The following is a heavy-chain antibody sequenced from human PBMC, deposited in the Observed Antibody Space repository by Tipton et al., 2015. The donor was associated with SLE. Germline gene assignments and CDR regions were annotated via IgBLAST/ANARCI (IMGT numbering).Heavy chain of an antibody. CDR2: IIPILGIA. CDR3: ARGLVGTMVRGVMDY. V-gene: IGHV1-69*04. J-gene: IGHJ4*02. D-gene: IGHD3-10*01. CDR1: GGTFSSYT. Sequence: QSGPEVKKPGSSVKVSCKASGGTFSSYTISWVRQAPGQGLEWMGRIIPILGIANYAQKFQGRVTITADKSTSTAYMELSSLRSEDTAVYYCARGLVGTMVRGVMDYWGQGTLVTVSS.